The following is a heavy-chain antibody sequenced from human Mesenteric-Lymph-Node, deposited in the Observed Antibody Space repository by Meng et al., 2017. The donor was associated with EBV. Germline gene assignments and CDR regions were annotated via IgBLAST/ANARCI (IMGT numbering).Heavy chain of an antibody. CDR3: ARVEQWLLYFDY. CDR2: IYYSGST. V-gene: IGHV4-30-4*01. J-gene: IGHJ4*02. Sequence: GPGLYNHSQTLSLTCCVSVGSISSGGYYWSWIRQPPGKGLEWIGDIYYSGSTYYHPSLKSRVTISVDTSKNQFSLKLSSVTAADTAVYYCARVEQWLLYFDYWGQGTLVTVSS. D-gene: IGHD6-19*01. CDR1: VGSISSGGYY.